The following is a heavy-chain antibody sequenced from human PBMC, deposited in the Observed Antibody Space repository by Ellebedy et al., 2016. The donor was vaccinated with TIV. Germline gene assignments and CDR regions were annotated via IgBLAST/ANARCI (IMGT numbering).Heavy chain of an antibody. CDR1: GFTFSIFA. D-gene: IGHD3-16*01. Sequence: GESLKISCAASGFTFSIFAMSWVRQRPGKGLEWVSAISSPSGHIYYADSVEGRFTISRDNSKNTLYLQMNSLRAEDTAVYYCARRGVRGDYGAPGDFWGQGILVTVAS. V-gene: IGHV3-23*01. CDR3: ARRGVRGDYGAPGDF. CDR2: ISSPSGHI. J-gene: IGHJ4*02.